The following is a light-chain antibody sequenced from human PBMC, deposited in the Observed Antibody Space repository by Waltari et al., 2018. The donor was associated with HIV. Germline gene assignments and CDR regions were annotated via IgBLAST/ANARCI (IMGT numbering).Light chain of an antibody. CDR3: QQYGRSLWT. V-gene: IGKV3-20*01. Sequence: EIVLTQSPGTLSLSLGERATLSCRASQSVRNTYLAWYQQKPGQAPRLLIYGASSRATGIPDRFSGSGSGTDFTLTISRLEPEDFAVYYCQQYGRSLWTFGQGTKVEIK. J-gene: IGKJ1*01. CDR2: GAS. CDR1: QSVRNTY.